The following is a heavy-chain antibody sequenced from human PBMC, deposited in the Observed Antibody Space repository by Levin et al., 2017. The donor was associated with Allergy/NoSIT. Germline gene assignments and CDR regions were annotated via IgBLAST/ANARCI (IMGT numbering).Heavy chain of an antibody. D-gene: IGHD2-8*02. CDR2: IKQDGSET. V-gene: IGHV3-7*01. CDR1: GFTFSSYW. CDR3: ARERGGVLDY. Sequence: LSLPCAASGFTFSSYWMSWVRQAPGKGLEWVANIKQDGSETHYVDSVKGRFTISRDNAKKTLYLQMNSLRAEDTAVYYCARERGGVLDYWGQGTLVTVSS. J-gene: IGHJ4*02.